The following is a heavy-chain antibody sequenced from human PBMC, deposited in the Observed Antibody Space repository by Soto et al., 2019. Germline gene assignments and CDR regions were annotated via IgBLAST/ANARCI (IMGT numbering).Heavy chain of an antibody. V-gene: IGHV3-30-3*01. Sequence: PGGSLRLSCAASGFTFSSYAMHWVRQAPGKGLEWVAVISYDGSNKYYADSVKGRFTISRDNSKNTLYLQMNSLRAEDTAMYYCARDQGGESQYYFDYWGQGTLVTVSS. D-gene: IGHD3-10*01. CDR2: ISYDGSNK. CDR3: ARDQGGESQYYFDY. CDR1: GFTFSSYA. J-gene: IGHJ4*02.